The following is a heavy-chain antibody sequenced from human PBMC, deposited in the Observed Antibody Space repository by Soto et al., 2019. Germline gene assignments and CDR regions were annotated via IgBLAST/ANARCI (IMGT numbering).Heavy chain of an antibody. CDR3: ATEMTTVPTWYCFDY. CDR1: GFTFSSYA. Sequence: EVQLLESGGGLVQPGGYLRLSCAASGFTFSSYALTWVRQAPGKGLEWVSTISGSVGNSYYADSVKGRFTISRDNSKNTLYLQMNSLRAEDTAVYYCATEMTTVPTWYCFDYWGQGTPVTVSS. J-gene: IGHJ4*02. D-gene: IGHD4-17*01. CDR2: ISGSVGNS. V-gene: IGHV3-23*01.